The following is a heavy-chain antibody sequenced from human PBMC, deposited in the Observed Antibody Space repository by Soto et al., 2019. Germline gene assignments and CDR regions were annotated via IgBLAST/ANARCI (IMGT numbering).Heavy chain of an antibody. CDR1: GGSISSGGYY. V-gene: IGHV4-31*03. CDR3: ARGITMVRGVGLFYFDY. CDR2: IYYSGST. Sequence: PSETLSLTSTVSGGSISSGGYYWSWIRQHPGKGLEWIGYIYYSGSTYYNPSLKSRVTISVDTSKNQFSLKLSSVTAADTAVYYCARGITMVRGVGLFYFDYWGQGTLVTVSS. J-gene: IGHJ4*02. D-gene: IGHD3-10*01.